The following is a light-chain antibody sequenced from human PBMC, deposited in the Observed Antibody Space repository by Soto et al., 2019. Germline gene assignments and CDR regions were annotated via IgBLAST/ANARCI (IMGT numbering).Light chain of an antibody. V-gene: IGKV4-1*01. CDR3: QQYYSAPFT. J-gene: IGKJ2*01. CDR1: QSVLYSTNNKNY. CDR2: WAT. Sequence: DIVMTQSPDSLAVSLGGRATINCKSSQSVLYSTNNKNYLAWYQQKPGQPPKLLIYWATTREAGVPDRFSGSGSGNDFTLTISSLQAEDVAVYYCQQYYSAPFTFGQGTKLEIK.